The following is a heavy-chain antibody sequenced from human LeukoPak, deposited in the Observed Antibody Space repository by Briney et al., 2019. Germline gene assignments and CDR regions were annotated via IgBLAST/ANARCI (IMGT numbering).Heavy chain of an antibody. J-gene: IGHJ5*02. CDR2: IYYSGST. CDR3: GTPTNNPSPTSRAPISVPTSKTQSSLKLSSVTAADTAVYYCARRITIPGTNSVWFDP. Sequence: SSETLSLTCTVSGGSISSYYWSWIRQPPGKGLEWIGYIYYSGSTNYNPSLKSRVTISVDTSKNQFSLKLSSVTATVTAVYYCGTPTNNPSPTSRAPISVPTSKTQSSLKLSSVTAADTAVYYCARRITIPGTNSVWFDPGGQETLVTVSS. CDR1: GGSISSYY. V-gene: IGHV4-59*01. D-gene: IGHD3-22*01.